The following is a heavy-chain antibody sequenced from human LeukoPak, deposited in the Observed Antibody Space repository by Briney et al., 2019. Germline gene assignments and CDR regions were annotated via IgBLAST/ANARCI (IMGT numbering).Heavy chain of an antibody. V-gene: IGHV1-18*01. D-gene: IGHD1-26*01. Sequence: GASVKVSCKASGYTFTSYGISWVGQAPGQGLGWMGWISAYNGNTNYAQKLQGRVTMTTDTSTSTAYMELRSLRSDDTAVYYCARTYSGSLRGAFDIWGQGTMVTVSS. CDR1: GYTFTSYG. CDR3: ARTYSGSLRGAFDI. J-gene: IGHJ3*02. CDR2: ISAYNGNT.